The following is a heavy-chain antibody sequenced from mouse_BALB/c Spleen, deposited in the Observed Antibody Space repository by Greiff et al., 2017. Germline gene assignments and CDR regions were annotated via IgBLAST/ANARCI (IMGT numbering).Heavy chain of an antibody. D-gene: IGHD2-3*01. CDR1: GFNIKDYY. CDR3: NCGYYGGY. CDR2: IDPENGDT. Sequence: EVNVVESGAELVRSGASVKLSCTASGFNIKDYYMHWVKQRPEQGLEWIGWIDPENGDTEYAPKFQGKATMTADTSSNTAYLQLSSLTSEDTAVYYCNCGYYGGYWGQGTTLTVSS. V-gene: IGHV14-4*02. J-gene: IGHJ2*01.